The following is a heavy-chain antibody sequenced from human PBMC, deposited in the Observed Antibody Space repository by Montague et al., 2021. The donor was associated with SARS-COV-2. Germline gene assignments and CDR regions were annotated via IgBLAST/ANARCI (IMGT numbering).Heavy chain of an antibody. CDR3: AHRPLLALKGQFDY. CDR2: IYWDXDN. CDR1: GFSLSTSGVG. J-gene: IGHJ4*02. D-gene: IGHD3-3*02. Sequence: PALVKPTQTLTLTCTFSGFSLSTSGVGVGWIRQPPGKALEWLALIYWDXDNCYSPSLKSRLTITKDTSKNQVVLTMTNMDPVDTATYYCAHRPLLALKGQFDYWGQGTLVTVSS. V-gene: IGHV2-5*02.